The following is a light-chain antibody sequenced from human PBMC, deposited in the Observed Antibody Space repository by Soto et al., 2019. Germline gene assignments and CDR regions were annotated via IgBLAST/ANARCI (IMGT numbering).Light chain of an antibody. J-gene: IGLJ1*01. CDR1: SSDVGGHDY. CDR3: SSYSSTTLV. V-gene: IGLV2-14*01. Sequence: QSALTQPACVSGSRGQSITISCTGTSSDVGGHDYVSWYEQHPGKAPKLIIYEVRNRPSGVSNRFSGSKSGNTASLTISGLQAEDEADYYCSSYSSTTLVFGTGTKVTVL. CDR2: EVR.